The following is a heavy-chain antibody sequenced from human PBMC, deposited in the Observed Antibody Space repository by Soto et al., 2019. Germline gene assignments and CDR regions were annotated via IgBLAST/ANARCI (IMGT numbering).Heavy chain of an antibody. V-gene: IGHV4-39*01. Sequence: PSETLSLTCTVSGGSISSSSYYWGWIRQPPGKGLEWIGSIYYSGSTYYNPSLKSRVTISVDTSKNQFSLKLSSVTAADTAVYYCARHLNPGYSYVFDYWGQGTLVTVSS. CDR1: GGSISSSSYY. CDR3: ARHLNPGYSYVFDY. J-gene: IGHJ4*02. CDR2: IYYSGST. D-gene: IGHD5-18*01.